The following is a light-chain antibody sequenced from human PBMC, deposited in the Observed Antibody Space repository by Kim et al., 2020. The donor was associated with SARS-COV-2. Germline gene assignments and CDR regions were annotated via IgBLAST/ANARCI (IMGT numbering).Light chain of an antibody. CDR3: CSYAGTYRYV. CDR1: SNDVGGYDY. J-gene: IGLJ1*01. Sequence: QSALTQPPSVSGSPGQSITISCTGSSNDVGGYDYVSWYQQYPGKAPKLMIFDVFRRPSGVPVRFCGSKSGTTASLTISGLLPEDEADYYCCSYAGTYRYVFGTGTKVTVL. CDR2: DVF. V-gene: IGLV2-11*01.